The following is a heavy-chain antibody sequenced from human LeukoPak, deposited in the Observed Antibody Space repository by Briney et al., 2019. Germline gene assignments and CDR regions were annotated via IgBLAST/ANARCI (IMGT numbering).Heavy chain of an antibody. CDR2: ISAYNGNT. V-gene: IGHV1-18*01. CDR1: GYTFTSYG. D-gene: IGHD3-3*01. J-gene: IGHJ4*02. Sequence: ASVKVSCKASGYTFTSYGISWVRQAPGQGPEWMGWISAYNGNTNYAQKLQGRVTMTTDTSTSTAYMELRSLRSDDTAVYYCARGRPTMGEFWGCYRKHFDYWGQGTLVTVSS. CDR3: ARGRPTMGEFWGCYRKHFDY.